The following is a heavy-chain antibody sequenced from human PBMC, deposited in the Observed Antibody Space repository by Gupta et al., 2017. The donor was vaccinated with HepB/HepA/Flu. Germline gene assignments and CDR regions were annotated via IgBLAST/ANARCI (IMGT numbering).Heavy chain of an antibody. V-gene: IGHV4-39*01. CDR3: VRQMVRDGYDS. J-gene: IGHJ4*02. CDR1: GGSISSSRSYY. D-gene: IGHD5-24*01. CDR2: IYYSGDT. Sequence: QLQLQEAGPGLVKPSETLSLTCKVSGGSISSSRSYYWGWIRQPPGKGLEWIAIIYYSGDTYYNPSLNSRVTISVDTPNNEISRTLFAVPAADTAVYYCVRQMVRDGYDSWGQGTLVTVSS.